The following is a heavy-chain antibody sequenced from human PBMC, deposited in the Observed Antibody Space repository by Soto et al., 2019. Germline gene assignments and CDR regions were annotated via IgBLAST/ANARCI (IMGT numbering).Heavy chain of an antibody. J-gene: IGHJ6*02. V-gene: IGHV1-69*01. CDR3: ARLIAAAGRPDYYGMDV. Sequence: QVQLVQSGAEVKKPGSSVKVSCKASGGTFSSYAISWVRQAPGQGLEWMGGIIPIFGTANYAQKFQGRVKITAYESTITAYMELRSLRSEDTAVDYCARLIAAAGRPDYYGMDVWGQGTTVTVSS. CDR1: GGTFSSYA. CDR2: IIPIFGTA. D-gene: IGHD6-13*01.